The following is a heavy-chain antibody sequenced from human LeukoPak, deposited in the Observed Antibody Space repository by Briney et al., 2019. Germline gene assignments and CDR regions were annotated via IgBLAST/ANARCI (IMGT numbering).Heavy chain of an antibody. CDR1: GDSISSSYY. J-gene: IGHJ5*02. D-gene: IGHD1-1*01. CDR2: IYHSGVT. Sequence: SETLSLTCTVSGDSISSSYYWGWIRQPPGKGLEWIGSIYHSGVTYYNPSLKSRVTISVDTSKNQFSLKLSSVTAADTAVYYCARGDNNGDWFDPWGQGTLVTVSP. CDR3: ARGDNNGDWFDP. V-gene: IGHV4-38-2*02.